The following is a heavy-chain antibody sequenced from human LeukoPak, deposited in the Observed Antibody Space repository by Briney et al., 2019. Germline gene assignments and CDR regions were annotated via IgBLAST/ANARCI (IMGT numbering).Heavy chain of an antibody. CDR1: GGSISSSNW. V-gene: IGHV4-4*02. D-gene: IGHD1-1*01. Sequence: SGTLSLTCAVSGGSISSSNWWSWVRQPPGKGLEWVGEIYHSGSTNYNPSLKSRVTISVDKSKNQFSLKLSSVTAADTAVYYCARGGTGGTIPFDYWGQGTLVTVSS. CDR2: IYHSGST. J-gene: IGHJ4*02. CDR3: ARGGTGGTIPFDY.